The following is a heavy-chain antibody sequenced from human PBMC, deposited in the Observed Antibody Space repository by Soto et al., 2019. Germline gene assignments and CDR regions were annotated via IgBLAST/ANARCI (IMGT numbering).Heavy chain of an antibody. Sequence: EVQLVESGGGLVKPGGSLRLSCAASGFTFSSYSMNWVRQAPGKGLEWVSSISSSSSYIYYADSVKGRFTISRDNAKNSLYLQMNSLRAEDTAVYYCARVNSGGSWTPSPNDAFDIWGQGTMVTVSS. CDR2: ISSSSSYI. CDR1: GFTFSSYS. V-gene: IGHV3-21*01. J-gene: IGHJ3*02. CDR3: ARVNSGGSWTPSPNDAFDI. D-gene: IGHD2-15*01.